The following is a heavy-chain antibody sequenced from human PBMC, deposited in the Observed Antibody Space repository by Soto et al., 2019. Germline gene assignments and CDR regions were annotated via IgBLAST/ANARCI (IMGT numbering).Heavy chain of an antibody. CDR1: GGTFSSYA. CDR3: AREKGIYYDSSGYTPVNWFDP. J-gene: IGHJ5*02. V-gene: IGHV1-69*13. Sequence: SVKVSCKASGGTFSSYAISWVRQAPGQGLEWMGGIIPIFGTANYAQKFQGRVTITADESTGTAYMELSSLRSEDTAVYYCAREKGIYYDSSGYTPVNWFDPWGQGTLVTVSS. CDR2: IIPIFGTA. D-gene: IGHD3-22*01.